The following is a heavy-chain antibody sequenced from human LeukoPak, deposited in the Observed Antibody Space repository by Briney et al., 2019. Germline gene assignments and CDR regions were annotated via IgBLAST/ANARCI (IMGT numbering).Heavy chain of an antibody. CDR1: GYTFTCYY. V-gene: IGHV1-2*02. CDR3: ARAPVAGNPLFDS. Sequence: GASVKVSCKASGYTFTCYYMHWLGQAPGQGLDWMGWINPKSGATNYAQKFQGRVPMPRAPSISTAYMELSRLRSDATAVYYCARAPVAGNPLFDSWGPGTLVTVSS. CDR2: INPKSGAT. D-gene: IGHD6-19*01. J-gene: IGHJ4*02.